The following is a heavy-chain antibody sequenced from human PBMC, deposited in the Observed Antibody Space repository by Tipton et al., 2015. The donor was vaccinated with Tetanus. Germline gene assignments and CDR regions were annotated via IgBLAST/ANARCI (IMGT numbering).Heavy chain of an antibody. CDR3: ARDYFHSGSYYYFDL. CDR2: ISPLNGNT. CDR1: GYTFTKYG. V-gene: IGHV1-18*01. D-gene: IGHD3-10*01. J-gene: IGHJ4*02. Sequence: QSGAEVKKPGASVKVSCKASGYTFTKYGITWVRQAPGQGLQWMGWISPLNGNTNYAQNLQGRVTMTTDTSTTTAYMELRSLTSDDTAVYYCARDYFHSGSYYYFDLWGQGTLVTVSS.